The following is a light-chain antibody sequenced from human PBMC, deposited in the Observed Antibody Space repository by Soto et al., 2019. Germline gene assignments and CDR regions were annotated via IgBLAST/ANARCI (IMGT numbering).Light chain of an antibody. CDR1: SSDVGDYNY. J-gene: IGLJ1*01. Sequence: QSALTQPASVSGSPGQSITISCTGTSSDVGDYNYVSWYQQHPGKAPKLMIYEVTNRPSGVSTRFSGSKSGNTASLTISGLQAEDEADYYCCSFTSGNTAYVFGTGTKLTVL. CDR2: EVT. CDR3: CSFTSGNTAYV. V-gene: IGLV2-14*01.